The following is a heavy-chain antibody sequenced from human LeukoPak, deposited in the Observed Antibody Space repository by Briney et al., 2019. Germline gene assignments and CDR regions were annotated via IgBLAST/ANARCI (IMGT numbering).Heavy chain of an antibody. CDR1: GFTVSSHY. CDR3: ARGVPGYYDFWSGPFAD. J-gene: IGHJ4*02. V-gene: IGHV3-53*01. Sequence: GGSLRLSCAASGFTVSSHYMTWVRQGPGKGLEWVSIIYSGGSSYYAHAVKERFTLPREKSKNTVYLQMNSLRAADTAVYYCARGVPGYYDFWSGPFADWGQGTLVTVSS. CDR2: IYSGGSS. D-gene: IGHD3-3*01.